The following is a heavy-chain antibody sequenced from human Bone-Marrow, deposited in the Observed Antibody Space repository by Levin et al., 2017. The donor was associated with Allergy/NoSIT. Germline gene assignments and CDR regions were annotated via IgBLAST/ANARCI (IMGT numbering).Heavy chain of an antibody. Sequence: GASVKVSCAASGFTFNNYAMSWVRQAPGKGLECVSVISGTGDNTFYADSVKGRFTVSRDNSKNTLYLQMSSLRAEDTAQYYCAKAGYYWKYLDSWGQGALVTVSS. D-gene: IGHD3-22*01. V-gene: IGHV3-23*01. CDR2: ISGTGDNT. CDR3: AKAGYYWKYLDS. J-gene: IGHJ4*02. CDR1: GFTFNNYA.